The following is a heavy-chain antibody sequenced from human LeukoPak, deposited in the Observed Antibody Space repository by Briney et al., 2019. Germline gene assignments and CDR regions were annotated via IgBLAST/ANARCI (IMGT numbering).Heavy chain of an antibody. J-gene: IGHJ6*02. Sequence: SETLSLTCAGYGGSFSGYYWSWIRQPPGKGLEWIGEINHSGSTNYNPSLKSRVTISVDTSKNQFSLKLSSVTAADTAVYCCRHSRLAPYYYYGMDVWGQGTTVTVSS. D-gene: IGHD6-19*01. V-gene: IGHV4-34*01. CDR2: INHSGST. CDR3: RHSRLAPYYYYGMDV. CDR1: GGSFSGYY.